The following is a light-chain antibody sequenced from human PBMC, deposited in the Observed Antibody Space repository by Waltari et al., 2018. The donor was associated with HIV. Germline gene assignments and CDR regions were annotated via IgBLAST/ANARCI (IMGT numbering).Light chain of an antibody. CDR3: QQFNTWPLT. J-gene: IGKJ4*01. V-gene: IGKV3-15*01. Sequence: EIVMTQSPATLSVSPGERATLSCRASQSVSSNLAWYHQKPGQAPRLLIYGASTRATGIPARFSGRGAGTDFTLTITSLQSVDFAVYYCQQFNTWPLTFGGGTKVEIK. CDR2: GAS. CDR1: QSVSSN.